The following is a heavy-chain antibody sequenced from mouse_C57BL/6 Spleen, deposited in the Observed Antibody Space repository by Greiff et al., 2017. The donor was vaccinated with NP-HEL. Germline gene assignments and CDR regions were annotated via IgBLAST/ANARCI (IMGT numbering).Heavy chain of an antibody. CDR3: TMTTVVASGRYFDV. D-gene: IGHD1-1*01. J-gene: IGHJ1*03. V-gene: IGHV14-1*01. Sequence: EVQLQQSGAELVRPGASVKLSCTASGFNIKDYYMHWVKQRPEQGLEWIGRIDPEDGDTEYAPKFQGKATMTADTSSNTAYLQLSSLTSEDTAGYYCTMTTVVASGRYFDVWGTGTTVTVSS. CDR2: IDPEDGDT. CDR1: GFNIKDYY.